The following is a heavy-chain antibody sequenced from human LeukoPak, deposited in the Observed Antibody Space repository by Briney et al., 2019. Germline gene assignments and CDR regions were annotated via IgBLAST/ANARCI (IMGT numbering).Heavy chain of an antibody. CDR2: IRYDGSNK. J-gene: IGHJ4*02. CDR3: AFNQGSGSYYVFDY. Sequence: GGSLRLSCAASGFTFSSYGMHWVRQAPGKGLEWVAFIRYDGSNKYYADSVKGRFTISRDNSKNTLYLQTNSLRAEDTAVYYCAFNQGSGSYYVFDYWGQGTLVTVSS. D-gene: IGHD1-26*01. CDR1: GFTFSSYG. V-gene: IGHV3-30*02.